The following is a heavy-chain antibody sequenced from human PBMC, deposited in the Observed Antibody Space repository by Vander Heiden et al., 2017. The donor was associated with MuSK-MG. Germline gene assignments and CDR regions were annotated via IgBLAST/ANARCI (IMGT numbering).Heavy chain of an antibody. Sequence: EVQLVQSGAEVKKPGESLKISCKGSGYSFTNYWIGWVRQMPGKGLEWMGIIYPGEYDTRYRPAFQGHVTISADKSIRTAYLKWRSMKAADTAMYYFANKPVPGEGGLHWGQGTMVTVYS. CDR2: IYPGEYDT. CDR3: ANKPVPGEGGLH. CDR1: GYSFTNYW. J-gene: IGHJ4*02. V-gene: IGHV5-51*01. D-gene: IGHD6-19*01.